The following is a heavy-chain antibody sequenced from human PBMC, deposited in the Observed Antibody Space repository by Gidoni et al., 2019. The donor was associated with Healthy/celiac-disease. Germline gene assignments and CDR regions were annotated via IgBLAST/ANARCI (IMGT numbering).Heavy chain of an antibody. Sequence: QVQLVESGGGVVQPGRSLRLSCAASGFTFSSYAMHWVRQAPGKGLECVAVISYDGSNKYYADSVKGRFTISRDNSKNTLYLQMNSLRAEDTAVYYCARVKLGWGGMDVWGQGTTVTVSS. CDR3: ARVKLGWGGMDV. D-gene: IGHD2-2*03. CDR1: GFTFSSYA. V-gene: IGHV3-30-3*01. J-gene: IGHJ6*02. CDR2: ISYDGSNK.